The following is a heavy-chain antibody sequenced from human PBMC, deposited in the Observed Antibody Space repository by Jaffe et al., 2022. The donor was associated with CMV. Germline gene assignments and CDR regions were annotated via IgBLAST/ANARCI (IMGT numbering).Heavy chain of an antibody. J-gene: IGHJ6*02. CDR1: GFTFSSYW. V-gene: IGHV3-74*01. CDR2: INSDGSST. CDR3: ARDHWDLWFGAPSALYYYYYGMDV. Sequence: EVQLVESGGGLVQPGGSLRLSCAASGFTFSSYWMHWVRQAPGKGLVWVSRINSDGSSTSYADSVKGRFTISRDNAKNTLYLQMNSLRAEDTAVYYCARDHWDLWFGAPSALYYYYYGMDVWGQGTTVTVSS. D-gene: IGHD3-10*01.